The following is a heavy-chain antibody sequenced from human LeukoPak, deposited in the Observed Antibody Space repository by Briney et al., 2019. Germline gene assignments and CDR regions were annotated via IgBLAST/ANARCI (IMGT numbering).Heavy chain of an antibody. CDR2: IKSDGSST. V-gene: IGHV3-74*01. CDR1: GFTFSSYW. D-gene: IGHD3-22*01. Sequence: GGSLRLSCAASGFTFSSYWMHWVRQAPGKGLVWVSRIKSDGSSTTYADSVKGRFTISRDNAKNTVYLQINSLRAEDMAVYYCARAYDIDYWGQGTLVTVSS. J-gene: IGHJ4*02. CDR3: ARAYDIDY.